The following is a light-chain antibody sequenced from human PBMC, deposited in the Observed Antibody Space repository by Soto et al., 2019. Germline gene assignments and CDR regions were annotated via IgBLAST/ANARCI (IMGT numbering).Light chain of an antibody. CDR2: DVS. V-gene: IGKV3-20*01. CDR1: QSVSDNQ. J-gene: IGKJ1*01. Sequence: IVLTQSPGTLSLSPGERATLSCRTSQSVSDNQLAWYQQKPGQAPRLLIYDVSIRATIIPDRFSGSGSGTDFTLTIDTLEPEDFAVYYCQQYSQSLWTFGPGTKVESK. CDR3: QQYSQSLWT.